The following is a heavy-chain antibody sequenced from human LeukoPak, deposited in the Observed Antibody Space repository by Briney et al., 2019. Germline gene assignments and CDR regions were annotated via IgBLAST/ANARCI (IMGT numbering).Heavy chain of an antibody. CDR2: INPTSGDT. D-gene: IGHD6-19*01. CDR1: GYSFTDYY. CDR3: ARGGWLVY. V-gene: IGHV1-2*02. J-gene: IGHJ4*02. Sequence: GASVKVSSRASGYSFTDYYIHWVRQAPGQGLEWMAWINPTSGDTNYAQNFQGRVTVTMDTSLSTAYMELSRLRSDDTALYYCARGGWLVYWGQGTLVTVSS.